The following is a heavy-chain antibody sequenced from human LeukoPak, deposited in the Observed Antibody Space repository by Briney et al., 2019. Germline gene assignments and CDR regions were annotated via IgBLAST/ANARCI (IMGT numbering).Heavy chain of an antibody. V-gene: IGHV3-23*01. CDR1: GFTFSSYA. D-gene: IGHD3-22*01. CDR2: ISGSGGST. CDR3: ANGESYYYDSSGFHY. J-gene: IGHJ4*02. Sequence: PGGSLRLSCAASGFTFSSYAMSWVRQAPGKGLEWVSAISGSGGSTYYADSVKGRFTISRDNSKNTLYLQMNSLRAEDTAVYCCANGESYYYDSSGFHYWGQGTLVTVSS.